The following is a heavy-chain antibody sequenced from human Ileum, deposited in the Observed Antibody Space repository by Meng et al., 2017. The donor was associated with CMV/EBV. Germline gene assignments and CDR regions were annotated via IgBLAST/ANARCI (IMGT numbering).Heavy chain of an antibody. CDR1: GYTFSAYP. D-gene: IGHD4/OR15-4a*01. CDR2: INPINGAT. J-gene: IGHJ4*02. Sequence: QLQLLESGAEVKKPGAAVTVSCQASGYTFSAYPMHWVRQAPGQGLEWMGRINPINGATNYAQKFQGRVAMTGDVSINTAYLELSGLTSDDTAVYYCTRQVVLTSQTRDYWGQGTLVTVSS. CDR3: TRQVVLTSQTRDY. V-gene: IGHV1-2*06.